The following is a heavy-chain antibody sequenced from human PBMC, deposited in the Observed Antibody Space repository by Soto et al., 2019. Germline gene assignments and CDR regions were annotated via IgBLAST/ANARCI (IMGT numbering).Heavy chain of an antibody. CDR3: SRGRSSFTWS. CDR2: INANGGAT. J-gene: IGHJ5*02. D-gene: IGHD3-16*01. V-gene: IGHV1-2*02. Sequence: QVELDQSGAQVERPGASVKLSCKASGYSFTDYYIHWVRQAPGQGLEWLGWINANGGATNYAEKFQDRLTLTRDTSIDTAFMDLTRLTSDDTALYFCSRGRSSFTWSWGQGNRVAVAS. CDR1: GYSFTDYY.